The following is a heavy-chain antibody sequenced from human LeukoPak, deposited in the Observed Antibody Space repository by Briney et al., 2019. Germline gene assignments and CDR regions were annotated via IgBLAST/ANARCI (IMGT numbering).Heavy chain of an antibody. CDR1: GFSFSSYN. V-gene: IGHV3-21*01. D-gene: IGHD6-13*01. Sequence: PGGSLRLSCAASGFSFSSYNINWVRQAPGKGLEWVSSISGGSSYIDYADSVKGRFTISRDNARNSLYLQMNSLRAEDTAVYYCAKDLALGSSSWTFDYWGQGTLVTVSS. CDR2: ISGGSSYI. J-gene: IGHJ4*02. CDR3: AKDLALGSSSWTFDY.